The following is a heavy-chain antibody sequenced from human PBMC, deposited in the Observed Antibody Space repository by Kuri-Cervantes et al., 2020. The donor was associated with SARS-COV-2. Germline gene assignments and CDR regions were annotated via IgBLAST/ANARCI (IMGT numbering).Heavy chain of an antibody. Sequence: GESLKISCTASGFTFGDYAMSWFRQAPGKGLEWVGFIRSKAYGGTTEYAASVKGRFTISRDDSKSIAYLQMSSLKTEDTAVYYCTSPLRGSYYVISDYWGQGTLVTVSS. CDR2: IRSKAYGGTT. CDR3: TSPLRGSYYVISDY. D-gene: IGHD1-26*01. V-gene: IGHV3-49*03. CDR1: GFTFGDYA. J-gene: IGHJ4*02.